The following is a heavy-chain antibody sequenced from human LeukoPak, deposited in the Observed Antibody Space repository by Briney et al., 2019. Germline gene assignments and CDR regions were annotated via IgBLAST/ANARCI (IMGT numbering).Heavy chain of an antibody. CDR3: ASGMAVAGTLHSA. Sequence: SETLSLTCAVYGGSFSGYYWSWVRQPPGKGLEWIGEIIHGGSTNYNPSLKSRVTISVDKSKNQFSLKLSSVTAADTAVYYCASGMAVAGTLHSAWGQGTLVTVSS. CDR2: IIHGGST. D-gene: IGHD6-19*01. V-gene: IGHV4-34*12. J-gene: IGHJ5*02. CDR1: GGSFSGYY.